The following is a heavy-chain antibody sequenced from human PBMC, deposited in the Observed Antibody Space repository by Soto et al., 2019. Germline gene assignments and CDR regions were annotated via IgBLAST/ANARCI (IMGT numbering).Heavy chain of an antibody. V-gene: IGHV4-39*01. CDR1: GGAIRNSIYY. CDR3: ARHRIAVAGPLDY. J-gene: IGHJ4*02. Sequence: SETLSLTCTVSGGAIRNSIYYWGWIRQPPGKGLEWIGTIYYDGSVAYSPSLKSRVTLSVDTSRNHFSVKINSVTAADTAVYFCARHRIAVAGPLDYWGQGTLVTVSS. CDR2: IYYDGSV. D-gene: IGHD6-19*01.